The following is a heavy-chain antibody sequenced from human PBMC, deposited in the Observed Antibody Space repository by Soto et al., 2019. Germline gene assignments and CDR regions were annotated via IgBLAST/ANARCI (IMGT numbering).Heavy chain of an antibody. CDR2: MYSSGSS. J-gene: IGHJ4*02. V-gene: IGHV4-59*01. Sequence: SETLSLTCTVSGASMTNYFGSWVRQPSGRGLEWIGYMYSSGSSSYSSSLRSRVTISVDTSKNQMSLQLSSVTAADTAVYYCVRSGHTFGGAIWGRGTLVTVSS. D-gene: IGHD3-16*01. CDR3: VRSGHTFGGAI. CDR1: GASMTNYF.